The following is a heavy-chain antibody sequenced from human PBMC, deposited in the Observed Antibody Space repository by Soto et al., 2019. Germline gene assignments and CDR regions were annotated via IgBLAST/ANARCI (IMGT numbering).Heavy chain of an antibody. V-gene: IGHV5-10-1*01. Sequence: PGESLKISCKGSGYIFTSYWIIWVLHMPGKCLDCMGRVDPIYSYTNYGPSFQGHVTVSADKSISASYLHCMTLKASDTAIYYCSRLQAAAGDNDLTFDYWGQGTLVTVSS. CDR1: GYIFTSYW. J-gene: IGHJ4*02. D-gene: IGHD6-13*01. CDR3: SRLQAAAGDNDLTFDY. CDR2: VDPIYSYT.